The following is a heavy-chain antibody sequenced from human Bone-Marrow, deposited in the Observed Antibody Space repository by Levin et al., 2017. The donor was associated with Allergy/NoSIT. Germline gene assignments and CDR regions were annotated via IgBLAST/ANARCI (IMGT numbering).Heavy chain of an antibody. D-gene: IGHD3-10*01. J-gene: IGHJ4*02. CDR1: GFAFSDYA. Sequence: HPGGSLRLSCAASGFAFSDYAMSWVRQAPGKGLEWVSGTSRDGGATFYADSVKGRFTISRDNSKNTLFLQMNSLRVEDTAIYYCVRDRPGFPVDYWGQGILVAVSS. CDR2: TSRDGGAT. V-gene: IGHV3-23*01. CDR3: VRDRPGFPVDY.